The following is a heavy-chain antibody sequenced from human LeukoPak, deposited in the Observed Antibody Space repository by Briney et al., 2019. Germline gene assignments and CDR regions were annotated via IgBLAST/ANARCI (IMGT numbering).Heavy chain of an antibody. CDR3: AKGGVAAMDY. D-gene: IGHD5-18*01. V-gene: IGHV4-59*01. CDR2: IYYSGST. CDR1: GGSISSYY. Sequence: KPSETLSLTCTVSGGSISSYYWSWIRQPPGKGLEWIGYIYYSGSTNYNPSLKSQVTISVDTSKNQFSLKLSSVTAADTAVYYCAKGGVAAMDYWGQGTLVTVSS. J-gene: IGHJ4*02.